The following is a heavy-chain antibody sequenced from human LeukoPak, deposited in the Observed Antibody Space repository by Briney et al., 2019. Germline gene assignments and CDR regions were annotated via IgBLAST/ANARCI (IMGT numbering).Heavy chain of an antibody. D-gene: IGHD2-2*01. J-gene: IGHJ4*02. V-gene: IGHV3-21*01. Sequence: GGSLRLSCAASGFTFSSYSMNWVRQAPGKGLEWVSSISSSSSYIYYADSVKGRFTISRDNAKNSLYLQMNSLRAEDTAVYYCARYCSSTSCYGGPDYWGQGTLVTVSS. CDR2: ISSSSSYI. CDR3: ARYCSSTSCYGGPDY. CDR1: GFTFSSYS.